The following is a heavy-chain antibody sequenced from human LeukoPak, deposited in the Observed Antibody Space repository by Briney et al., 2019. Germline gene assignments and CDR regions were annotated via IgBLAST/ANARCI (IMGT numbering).Heavy chain of an antibody. CDR3: ARDAGMLDTAMVTEAYYYYGMDV. J-gene: IGHJ6*02. CDR2: ISYDGSNK. CDR1: GFTFSSYA. Sequence: GGSLRLSCAASGFTFSSYAMHWVRQAPGKGLEWVAVISYDGSNKYYADSVKGRFTISRDNSKNTLYLQMNSLRAEDTAVYYCARDAGMLDTAMVTEAYYYYGMDVWGQGTTVTVPS. D-gene: IGHD5-18*01. V-gene: IGHV3-30-3*01.